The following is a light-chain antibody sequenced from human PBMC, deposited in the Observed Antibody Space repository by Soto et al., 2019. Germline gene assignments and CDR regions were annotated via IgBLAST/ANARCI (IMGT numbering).Light chain of an antibody. CDR1: NSNIGSNT. CDR2: SSN. CDR3: AAWDGSLNGVV. V-gene: IGLV1-44*01. Sequence: QAVVTQPPSASGTPGQRVTISCSGSNSNIGSNTVNWYQQFPGAAPKLLVYSSNLRPSGVPDRFSGSKSGTSASLAISGLQSEDESDYYSAAWDGSLNGVVFGGGTKLTVL. J-gene: IGLJ3*02.